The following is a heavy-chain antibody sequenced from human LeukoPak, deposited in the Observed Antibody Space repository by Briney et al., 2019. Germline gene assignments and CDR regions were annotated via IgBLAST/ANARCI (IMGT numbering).Heavy chain of an antibody. CDR3: AAAAIPPSYCGGDCYPYYYYYGMDV. V-gene: IGHV4-59*01. Sequence: PSETLSLTCTVSGGSISSYYWSWIRQPPGKGLEWIGYIYYSGSTNYNPSLKSRVTISVDTSKNQFSLKLSSVTAADTAVYYCAAAAIPPSYCGGDCYPYYYYYGMDVWGQGTTVTVSS. D-gene: IGHD2-21*02. CDR1: GGSISSYY. J-gene: IGHJ6*02. CDR2: IYYSGST.